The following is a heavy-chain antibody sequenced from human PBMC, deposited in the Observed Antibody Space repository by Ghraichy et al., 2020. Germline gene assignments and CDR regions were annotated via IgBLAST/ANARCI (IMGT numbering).Heavy chain of an antibody. D-gene: IGHD6-6*01. CDR3: ARGRQQLVSRSTKGNYYYYMDV. V-gene: IGHV4-59*01. Sequence: SETLSLTCTVSGGSISSYYWSWIRQPPGKGLEWIGYIYYSGSTNYNPSLKSRVTISVDTSKNQFSLKLSSVTAADTAVYYCARGRQQLVSRSTKGNYYYYMDVWGKGTTVTVSS. J-gene: IGHJ6*03. CDR1: GGSISSYY. CDR2: IYYSGST.